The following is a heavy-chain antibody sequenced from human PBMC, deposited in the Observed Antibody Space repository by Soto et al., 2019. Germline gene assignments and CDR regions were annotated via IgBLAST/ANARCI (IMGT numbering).Heavy chain of an antibody. V-gene: IGHV3-11*01. D-gene: IGHD3-10*01. CDR2: ISGGGTTM. CDR1: GFRFSDHY. Sequence: KAGGSLRLSCAASGFRFSDHYMTWIRQAPGKGLEWVSKISGGGTTMYYADSVKGRFTVSRDNAKNSPYLQMNSLRAEDTAVYYCAGDPYYYGSAFWGQGALVTVSS. J-gene: IGHJ4*02. CDR3: AGDPYYYGSAF.